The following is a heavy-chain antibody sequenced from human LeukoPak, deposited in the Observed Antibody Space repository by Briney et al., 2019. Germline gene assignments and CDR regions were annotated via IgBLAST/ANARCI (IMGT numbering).Heavy chain of an antibody. V-gene: IGHV3-30*18. J-gene: IGHJ3*02. CDR2: ISYDGSNK. Sequence: GGSLRLSCAASGFTFSSYGMHWVRQAPGKGLEWVAVISYDGSNKYYADSVKGRFTISRDNSKNTLYLQMNSLRAEDTAVYYCAKEVRRQWLDAFDIWGQGTVVTVSS. CDR3: AKEVRRQWLDAFDI. CDR1: GFTFSSYG. D-gene: IGHD6-19*01.